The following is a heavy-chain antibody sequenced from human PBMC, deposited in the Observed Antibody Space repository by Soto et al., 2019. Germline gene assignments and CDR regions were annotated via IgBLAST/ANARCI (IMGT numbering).Heavy chain of an antibody. CDR2: ISSNGGST. V-gene: IGHV3-64*01. J-gene: IGHJ4*02. Sequence: GGSLRLAWAASGFSFRTCAMHWVRQAPGKGLEYVSAISSNGGSTYYANSVKGRFTISRDNSKNTLYLQMGSLRAEDMAVYYCAREVCYDFWSGYYTDWGQGT. CDR3: AREVCYDFWSGYYTD. CDR1: GFSFRTCA. D-gene: IGHD3-3*01.